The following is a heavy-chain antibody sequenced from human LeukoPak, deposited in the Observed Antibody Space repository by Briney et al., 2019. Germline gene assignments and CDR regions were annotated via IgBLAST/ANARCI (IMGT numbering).Heavy chain of an antibody. D-gene: IGHD3-10*01. CDR3: ARASYNYDSWFDP. CDR1: GDSIRSRSYY. Sequence: SETLSLTCTVSGDSIRSRSYYWDWIRQPPGTGLEWIGSIYYSGNTYYNPSLKSRVTISIDTSKNQFSLKLSSVTAADTAVYYCARASYNYDSWFDPWGQGILVTVSS. V-gene: IGHV4-39*07. CDR2: IYYSGNT. J-gene: IGHJ5*02.